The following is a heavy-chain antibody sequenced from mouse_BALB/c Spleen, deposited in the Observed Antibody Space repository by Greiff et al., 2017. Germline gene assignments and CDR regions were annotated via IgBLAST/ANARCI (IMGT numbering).Heavy chain of an antibody. D-gene: IGHD2-10*02. CDR2: IDPANGNT. V-gene: IGHV14-3*02. CDR3: ARSYGPYGYFDV. CDR1: GFNIKDTY. Sequence: EVQRVESGAELVKPGASVKLSCTASGFNIKDTYMHWVKQRPEQGLEWIGRIDPANGNTKYDPKFQGKATITADTSSNTAYLQLSSLTSEDTAVYYCARSYGPYGYFDVWGAGTTVTVSS. J-gene: IGHJ1*01.